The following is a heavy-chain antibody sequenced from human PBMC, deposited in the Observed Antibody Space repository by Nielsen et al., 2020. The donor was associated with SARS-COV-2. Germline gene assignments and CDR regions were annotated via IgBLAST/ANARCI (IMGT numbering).Heavy chain of an antibody. D-gene: IGHD3-16*01. CDR3: AKEHLVDRALIMYYFDS. CDR1: GFMFSTYA. CDR2: ITGSGGRT. J-gene: IGHJ4*02. Sequence: GGSLRLSCAASGFMFSTYAMSWVRQAPGKGLEWVSGITGSGGRTHSADSVEGRFTISRDNSKNTLYLQMNSLRAEDTAVYFCAKEHLVDRALIMYYFDSWGQGTLVTVSS. V-gene: IGHV3-23*01.